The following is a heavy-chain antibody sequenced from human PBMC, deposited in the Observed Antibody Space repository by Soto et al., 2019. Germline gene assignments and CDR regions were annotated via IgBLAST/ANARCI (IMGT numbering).Heavy chain of an antibody. J-gene: IGHJ4*02. D-gene: IGHD3-3*01. V-gene: IGHV2-70*01. CDR1: LFSLIRTRKC. Sequence: VRTLVNTTQTLRTTCAFALFSLIRTRKCVSWIRQPPGKALEWLALIDGDDDKYYRTSLETRLTISKDTSKNQVVLTMTNMDPVDTATYYCARTTVARSGYFFDSWGQGTLVTVSS. CDR2: IDGDDDK. CDR3: ARTTVARSGYFFDS.